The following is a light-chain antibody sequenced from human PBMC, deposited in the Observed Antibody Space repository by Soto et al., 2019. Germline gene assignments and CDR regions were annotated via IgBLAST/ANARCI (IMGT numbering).Light chain of an antibody. CDR1: SSDVGAYNF. J-gene: IGLJ2*01. V-gene: IGLV2-14*03. CDR3: SSYTTSNTLV. Sequence: QSALTQPASVSGSPGQSITISCTGTSSDVGAYNFVSWYQQHSGKAPKLMIYDVTNRPSGVSSRFSGSKSGNTASLAISGLQAEHEADYYCSSYTTSNTLVFGGGTKLTVL. CDR2: DVT.